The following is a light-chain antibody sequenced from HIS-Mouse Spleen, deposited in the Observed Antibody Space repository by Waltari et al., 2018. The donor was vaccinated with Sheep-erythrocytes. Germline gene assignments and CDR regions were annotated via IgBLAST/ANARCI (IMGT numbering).Light chain of an antibody. V-gene: IGLV3-16*01. Sequence: SYELTQPPSVSVSLGQMARITCSGEALPKKYAYWYQQKPGQFPVLGIYKDSERPAGSPERFSGSSSGTIVTLTISGVQAEDEADYYCLSADSSGTYYVFGTGTKVTVL. CDR3: LSADSSGTYYV. J-gene: IGLJ1*01. CDR1: ALPKKY. CDR2: KDS.